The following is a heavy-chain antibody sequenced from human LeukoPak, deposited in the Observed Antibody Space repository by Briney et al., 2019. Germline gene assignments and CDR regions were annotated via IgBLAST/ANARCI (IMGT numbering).Heavy chain of an antibody. CDR3: ARRDDILTPGMDV. Sequence: GGSLRLSCAASGFTFSSYEMNWVRQAPGKGLEWVSYISSSGSTIYYAGSVKGRFTISRDNAKNSLYLQMNSLRAEDTAVYYCARRDDILTPGMDVWGQGTTVTVSS. J-gene: IGHJ6*02. D-gene: IGHD3-9*01. CDR1: GFTFSSYE. V-gene: IGHV3-48*03. CDR2: ISSSGSTI.